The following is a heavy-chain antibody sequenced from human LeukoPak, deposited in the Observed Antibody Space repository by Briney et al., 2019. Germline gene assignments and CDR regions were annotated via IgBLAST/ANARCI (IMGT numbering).Heavy chain of an antibody. CDR2: ISWNSAYI. J-gene: IGHJ6*03. Sequence: GGSLRLSCAASGFTFDDYAMHWVRQAPGKGLEWVSGISWNSAYIDYADSVKGRFTISRDNAKNSLYLQMNSLRAEDTALYYCARVLRYCSGGNCYSGGLGYMDVWGKGTTVTISS. CDR1: GFTFDDYA. D-gene: IGHD2-15*01. V-gene: IGHV3-9*01. CDR3: ARVLRYCSGGNCYSGGLGYMDV.